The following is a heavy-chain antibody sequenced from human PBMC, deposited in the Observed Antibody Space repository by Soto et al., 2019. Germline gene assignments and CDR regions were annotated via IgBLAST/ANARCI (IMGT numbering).Heavy chain of an antibody. V-gene: IGHV1-2*04. CDR2: INPNSGGT. D-gene: IGHD5-12*01. CDR1: GYTFTGYY. J-gene: IGHJ6*02. CDR3: ARVIKLGYDPMDYYYYYYGMDV. Sequence: QVPLVQSGAEVKKHGASVKVSCKASGYTFTGYYMHWVRQAPGQGLEWMGWINPNSGGTNYAQKFQGWVTMTRDTSISTAYMELSRLRSDDTAVYYCARVIKLGYDPMDYYYYYYGMDVWGQGTTVTVSS.